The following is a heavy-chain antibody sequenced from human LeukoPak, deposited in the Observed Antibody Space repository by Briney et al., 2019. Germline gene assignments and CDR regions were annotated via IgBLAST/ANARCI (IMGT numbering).Heavy chain of an antibody. CDR2: ISGSGGST. CDR1: GFTFSSYA. Sequence: GGSLRLSCAASGFTFSSYAMSWVRQAPGKGLEWVSAISGSGGSTYYADSVKGRFTISRDNAKNSLYLQMNSLRAEDTAVYYCARDQLAGWFGSGWFDPWGQGTLVTVSS. V-gene: IGHV3-23*01. D-gene: IGHD1-1*01. CDR3: ARDQLAGWFGSGWFDP. J-gene: IGHJ5*02.